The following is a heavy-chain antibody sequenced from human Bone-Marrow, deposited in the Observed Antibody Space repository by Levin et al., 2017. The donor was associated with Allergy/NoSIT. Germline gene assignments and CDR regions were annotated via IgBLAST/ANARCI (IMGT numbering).Heavy chain of an antibody. J-gene: IGHJ6*02. V-gene: IGHV1-8*01. CDR1: GYAFTSYE. Sequence: ASAKVSCKASGYAFTSYEINWVRQATGQGPEWLGWMNPNFGTTGYAQKFQGRVTMTRNTSINTAYMELSSLTFEDSALYYCARAGGSGPIGHYYGMDVWGQGTTVAVSS. CDR2: MNPNFGTT. D-gene: IGHD3-10*01. CDR3: ARAGGSGPIGHYYGMDV.